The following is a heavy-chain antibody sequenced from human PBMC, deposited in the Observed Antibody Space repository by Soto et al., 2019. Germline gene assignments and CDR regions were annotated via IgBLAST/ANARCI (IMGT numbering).Heavy chain of an antibody. CDR1: GFTFSSYG. V-gene: IGHV3-30*18. D-gene: IGHD6-19*01. CDR2: ISYDGSNK. Sequence: QVQLVESGGGVVQPGRSLRLSCAASGFTFSSYGMHWVRQAPGKGLEWVAVISYDGSNKYYADSVKGRFTISRDNSKNTRYLQMNSLRAEDTAVYYCAKDLGYSSGWYGKLADYYYGMDVWGQGTTVTVSS. CDR3: AKDLGYSSGWYGKLADYYYGMDV. J-gene: IGHJ6*02.